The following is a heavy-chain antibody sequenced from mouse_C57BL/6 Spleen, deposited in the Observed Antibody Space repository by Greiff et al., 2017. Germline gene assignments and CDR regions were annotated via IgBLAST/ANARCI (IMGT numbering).Heavy chain of an antibody. J-gene: IGHJ4*01. V-gene: IGHV7-1*01. Sequence: DVKLVESGGGLVQSGRSLRLSCATSGFTFSDFYMEWVRQAPGKGLEWIAASRNKANDYTTEYSASVKGRFIVSRDTSQSILYLQMNALRAEDTAIYYCARDDGYYGYAMDYWGQGTSVTVSS. CDR3: ARDDGYYGYAMDY. CDR2: SRNKANDYTT. D-gene: IGHD2-3*01. CDR1: GFTFSDFY.